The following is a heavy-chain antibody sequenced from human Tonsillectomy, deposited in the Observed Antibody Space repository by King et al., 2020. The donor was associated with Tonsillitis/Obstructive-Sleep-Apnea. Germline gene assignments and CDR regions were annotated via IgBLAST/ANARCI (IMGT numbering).Heavy chain of an antibody. Sequence: VQLVESGGGLVKPGRSLRLSCTGSGFTFGKYVMSWFRQAPGKGLEWVSFIRSRAYGGTAEYAASVKGRFTISRDDSKSIAYLKMNSLKSEDTGVYYCARDLDELEPPLGYWGQGTLVTVSS. V-gene: IGHV3-49*05. J-gene: IGHJ4*02. CDR3: ARDLDELEPPLGY. CDR2: IRSRAYGGTA. CDR1: GFTFGKYV. D-gene: IGHD1-1*01.